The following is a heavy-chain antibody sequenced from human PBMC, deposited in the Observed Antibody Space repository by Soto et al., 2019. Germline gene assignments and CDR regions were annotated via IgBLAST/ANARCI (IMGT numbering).Heavy chain of an antibody. CDR1: GGSISSYY. CDR3: ARPLVAPVAGPYYYGMDV. CDR2: IYTSGST. J-gene: IGHJ6*02. V-gene: IGHV4-4*07. D-gene: IGHD6-19*01. Sequence: PSETLSLTCTVSGGSISSYYWSWIRQPAGKGMEWIGRIYTSGSTNYNPSLKSRVTMSVDTSQNQFSLKLSPATAADTAVYYCARPLVAPVAGPYYYGMDVWGQGTMVTVSS.